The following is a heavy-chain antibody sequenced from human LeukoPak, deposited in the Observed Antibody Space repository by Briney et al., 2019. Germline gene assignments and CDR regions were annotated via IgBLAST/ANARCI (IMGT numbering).Heavy chain of an antibody. CDR3: AKDMAVTYCSGGSCEDY. CDR1: GFTFSSYG. Sequence: GGSLRLSCAASGFTFSSYGMHWVRQAPGKGLEWVAVISYDGSNKYYADSVKGRFTISRDNSKNTLYLQMNSLRAEDTAVYYCAKDMAVTYCSGGSCEDYWGQGTLVTVSS. J-gene: IGHJ4*02. D-gene: IGHD2-15*01. V-gene: IGHV3-30*18. CDR2: ISYDGSNK.